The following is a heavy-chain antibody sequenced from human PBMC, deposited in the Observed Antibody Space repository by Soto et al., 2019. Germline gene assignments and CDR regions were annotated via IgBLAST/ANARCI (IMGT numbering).Heavy chain of an antibody. CDR3: ARGFRPGELRGWGEFDY. D-gene: IGHD1-26*01. J-gene: IGHJ4*02. CDR1: GYSISSGYY. V-gene: IGHV4-38-2*01. Sequence: SETLSLTCAVSGYSISSGYYWGWIRQPPGKGLEWIGSIYHSGSTYYNPSLKSRVTISVGTSKNQFSLKLSSVTAADTAVYYCARGFRPGELRGWGEFDYWGQGTLVTVSS. CDR2: IYHSGST.